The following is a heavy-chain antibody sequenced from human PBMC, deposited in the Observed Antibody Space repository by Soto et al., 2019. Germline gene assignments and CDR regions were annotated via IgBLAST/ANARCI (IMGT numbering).Heavy chain of an antibody. CDR1: GFTFSSYG. J-gene: IGHJ6*02. CDR2: ISYDGSNK. CDR3: AKDRSSSWYPLGYYYYGMDV. D-gene: IGHD6-13*01. Sequence: XGSLRLSCAASGFTFSSYGMHWVRKAPGKGLEWVAVISYDGSNKYYADSAKGRFTISRDNSKNTLYLQMNSLRAEDTAVYYCAKDRSSSWYPLGYYYYGMDVWGPGTTVTVS. V-gene: IGHV3-30*18.